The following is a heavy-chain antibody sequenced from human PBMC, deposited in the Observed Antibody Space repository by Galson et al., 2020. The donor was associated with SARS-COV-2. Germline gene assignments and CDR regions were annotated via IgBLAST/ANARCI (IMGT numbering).Heavy chain of an antibody. V-gene: IGHV3-48*03. D-gene: IGHD6-19*01. J-gene: IGHJ6*02. CDR1: GFTFSSYE. CDR2: IRSSGRTI. CDR3: ATETVAGYYYYYGMDV. Sequence: TGGSMRLSCAASGFTFSSYEMNWVRQAPGKGLEWVSYIRSSGRTIYYADSVKGRFTISRDNAKNSLYLQMNSLRAEETAVYYCATETVAGYYYYYGMDVWGQGTTVTVSS.